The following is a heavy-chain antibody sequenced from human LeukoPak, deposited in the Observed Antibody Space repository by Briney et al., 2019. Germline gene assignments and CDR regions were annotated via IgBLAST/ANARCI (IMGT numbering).Heavy chain of an antibody. V-gene: IGHV1-69*13. J-gene: IGHJ3*02. D-gene: IGHD6-19*01. CDR3: ARDFWQWLVRGDDAFDI. CDR1: GGTFSSYA. CDR2: IIPIFGTA. Sequence: GASVKVSCKASGGTFSSYAISWVRQAPGQGLEWMEGIIPIFGTANYAQKFQGRVTITADESTSTAYMELSSLRSEDTAVYYCARDFWQWLVRGDDAFDIWGQGTMVTVSS.